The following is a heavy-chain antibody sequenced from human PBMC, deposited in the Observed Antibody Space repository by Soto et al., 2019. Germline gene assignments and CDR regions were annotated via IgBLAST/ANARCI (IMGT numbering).Heavy chain of an antibody. V-gene: IGHV1-46*01. CDR1: GYTFTSYY. CDR2: INPSGGST. CDR3: ARVVIINSSGRYYYYYGMDV. J-gene: IGHJ6*02. D-gene: IGHD6-19*01. Sequence: QVQLVQSGAEVKKPGASVKVSCKASGYTFTSYYMHWVRQAPGQGLEWMGIINPSGGSTSYAQKCQGRVTMTRDTSTSTVYMELSSLRSEDTAVYYCARVVIINSSGRYYYYYGMDVWGQGTTVTVSS.